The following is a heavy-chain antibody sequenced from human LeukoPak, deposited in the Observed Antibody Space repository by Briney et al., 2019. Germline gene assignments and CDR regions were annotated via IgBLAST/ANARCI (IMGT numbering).Heavy chain of an antibody. J-gene: IGHJ6*03. CDR3: TTHPDYSRSIYNMDV. CDR2: ISWDGGTT. CDR1: GFSFDDYA. D-gene: IGHD6-13*01. V-gene: IGHV3-43D*04. Sequence: GGSLRLSCAASGFSFDDYAMHWVRQAPGKGLEWVSLISWDGGTTYYADSVKGRFTISRDNSKDSLYLQMNSLRREDTAFYYCTTHPDYSRSIYNMDVWGKGTPVTVSS.